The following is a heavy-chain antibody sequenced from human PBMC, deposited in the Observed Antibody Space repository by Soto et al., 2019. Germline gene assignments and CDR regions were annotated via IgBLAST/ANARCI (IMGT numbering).Heavy chain of an antibody. CDR3: ARAFVGFDP. CDR1: GYTFTSYY. Sequence: ASVKVSCKASGYTFTSYYMHWVRQAAGQGLEWMGWMNPINGDTGYVEKFQGRVSMTRDSSKNTAYMELTSLLFEDTAVYYCARAFVGFDPWGQGTLVTVSS. CDR2: MNPINGDT. J-gene: IGHJ5*02. D-gene: IGHD3-3*02. V-gene: IGHV1-8*02.